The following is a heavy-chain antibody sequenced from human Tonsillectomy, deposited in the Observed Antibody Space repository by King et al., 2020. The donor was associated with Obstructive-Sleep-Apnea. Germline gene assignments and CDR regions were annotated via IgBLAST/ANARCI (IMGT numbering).Heavy chain of an antibody. CDR1: GYTFTSYA. Sequence: VQLVESGSELKKPGASVKVSCKASGYTFTSYAMNWVRQSPGQGLEWMGWFNTNTGNPTYAQGFTGRFVCSFDTSVSTAYLQISSLKAEDTAVYYCARTEYYYDSSGYYEEYFQHWGQGTLVTVSS. V-gene: IGHV7-4-1*02. J-gene: IGHJ1*01. CDR2: FNTNTGNP. D-gene: IGHD3-22*01. CDR3: ARTEYYYDSSGYYEEYFQH.